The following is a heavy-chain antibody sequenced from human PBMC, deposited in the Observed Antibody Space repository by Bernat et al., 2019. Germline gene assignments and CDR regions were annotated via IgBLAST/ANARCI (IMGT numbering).Heavy chain of an antibody. CDR3: ARLRVGGDYDRYWYFDL. V-gene: IGHV4-39*01. CDR2: IYYSGST. J-gene: IGHJ2*01. Sequence: QLQLQESGPGLVKPSETLFLTCTVSGGSISSSSYYWGWIRQPPGKGLEWIGSIYYSGSTYYNPSLKSRVTISVDTSKNQFSLKLSSVTAADTAVYYCARLRVGGDYDRYWYFDLWGRGTLVTVSS. D-gene: IGHD4-17*01. CDR1: GGSISSSSYY.